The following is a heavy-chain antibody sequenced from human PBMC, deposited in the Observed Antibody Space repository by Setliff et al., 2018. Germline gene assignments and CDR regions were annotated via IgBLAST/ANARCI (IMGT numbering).Heavy chain of an antibody. Sequence: GGSLRLSCAASGFTFSSYEMNWVRQAPGKGLEWVSYISGSGGSTYYADSVKGRFTISRDNSKSTLYLQMNSLRAEDTAVYYCAKRRGPARGWDYFDYWGQGTLVTVSS. J-gene: IGHJ4*02. D-gene: IGHD2-2*01. CDR1: GFTFSSYE. CDR2: ISGSGGST. V-gene: IGHV3-23*01. CDR3: AKRRGPARGWDYFDY.